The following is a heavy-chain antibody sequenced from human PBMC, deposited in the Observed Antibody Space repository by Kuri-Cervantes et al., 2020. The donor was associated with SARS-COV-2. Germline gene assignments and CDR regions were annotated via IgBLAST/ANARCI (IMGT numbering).Heavy chain of an antibody. Sequence: GESLKISCAASGFTFSSYWMTWVRQAPGKGLEWVANIMQDGSETYYVDSVEGRFTISRDNAKKSLYLQMNSLRAEDTAVYYCARDAHMVRFLEWLLTFGYFDLWGRGTLVTVSS. D-gene: IGHD3-3*01. V-gene: IGHV3-7*01. CDR1: GFTFSSYW. CDR3: ARDAHMVRFLEWLLTFGYFDL. J-gene: IGHJ2*01. CDR2: IMQDGSET.